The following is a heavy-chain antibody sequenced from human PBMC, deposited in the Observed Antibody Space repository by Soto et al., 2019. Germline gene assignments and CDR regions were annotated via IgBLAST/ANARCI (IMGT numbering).Heavy chain of an antibody. CDR2: ISDDGSNK. CDR3: AKGGDVVLVPTAPDV. V-gene: IGHV3-30*18. Sequence: QVQLVESGGGVVQPERSLRLSCSASGFTFRSYGMHWVRQAPGKGLEWVAIISDDGSNKYYADSVKGRFTISRENYKNTRYLQMNSLTAEDTAVYHCAKGGDVVLVPTAPDVWGQGTTVTVSS. D-gene: IGHD2-2*01. J-gene: IGHJ6*02. CDR1: GFTFRSYG.